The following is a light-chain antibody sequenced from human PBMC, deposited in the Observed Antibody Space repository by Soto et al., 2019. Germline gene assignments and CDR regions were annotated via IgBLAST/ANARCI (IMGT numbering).Light chain of an antibody. J-gene: IGLJ1*01. Sequence: QSALTQPASVSGSPGQSITISCTGTSSDVGGYNYVSWYQQHPGKAPKLMIYDVSNRPSGVSNRFSGSKSGNTASLTISGLQVEDEADYYCSSYTSSSTLLYVFGTGTKLTVL. CDR3: SSYTSSSTLLYV. V-gene: IGLV2-14*01. CDR1: SSDVGGYNY. CDR2: DVS.